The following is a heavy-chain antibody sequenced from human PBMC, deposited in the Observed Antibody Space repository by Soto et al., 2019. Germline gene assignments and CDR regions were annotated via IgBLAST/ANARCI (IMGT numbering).Heavy chain of an antibody. J-gene: IGHJ3*02. CDR1: GFTFSSYA. V-gene: IGHV3-23*01. CDR3: AKVPVGRSFSVARAFDI. CDR2: ISGSGGST. Sequence: GGSLRLSCAASGFTFSSYAMSWVRQAPGKGLEWVSAISGSGGSTYYADSVKGRFTISRDNSKNTLYLQMNSLRAENTAVYYCAKVPVGRSFSVARAFDIWGQGTIVTVSS. D-gene: IGHD6-19*01.